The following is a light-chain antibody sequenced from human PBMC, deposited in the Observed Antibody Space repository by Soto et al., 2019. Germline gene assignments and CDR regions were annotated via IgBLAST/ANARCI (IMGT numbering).Light chain of an antibody. V-gene: IGLV2-14*01. J-gene: IGLJ1*01. CDR2: DFN. Sequence: QSALTQPASVSGSPGQSITISCTGTSSDVGGYNYVSWHQQHPGKASKLMIYDFNNRLSGVFYRFSCSKSGNTASLTIFGLQAEDEADYYCTSYASSSTYVFGTGTKVTVL. CDR1: SSDVGGYNY. CDR3: TSYASSSTYV.